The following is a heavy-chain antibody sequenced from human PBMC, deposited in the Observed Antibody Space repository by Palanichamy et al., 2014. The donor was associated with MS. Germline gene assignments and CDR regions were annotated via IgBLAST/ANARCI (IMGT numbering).Heavy chain of an antibody. V-gene: IGHV3-30*04. Sequence: QVQLVESGGGEVPPGRSLRLACAVSGFSLSTYVVHWVRQAPGKGLEWVAVTLSDGRGKYYADSVKGRFTISRDNSKNTVYLQMNNLRPEDTALYHCARDQSSSFKYSFSYMDVWGKGTTVTVS. CDR3: ARDQSSSFKYSFSYMDV. CDR2: TLSDGRGK. CDR1: GFSLSTYV. D-gene: IGHD2-2*01. J-gene: IGHJ6*03.